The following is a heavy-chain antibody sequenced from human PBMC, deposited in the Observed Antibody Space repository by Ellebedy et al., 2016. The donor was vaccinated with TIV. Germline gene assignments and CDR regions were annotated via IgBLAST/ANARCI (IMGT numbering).Heavy chain of an antibody. CDR1: GSTLTELS. CDR2: FYPDDGEI. V-gene: IGHV1-24*01. CDR3: AAATREPFMHRELITIVNWFES. D-gene: IGHD3-10*01. J-gene: IGHJ5*01. Sequence: AASVKVSCKVSGSTLTELSMHWVRQTPGRGLEWMGTFYPDDGEILYAQKFQGRVTLTEDTSTDIAYIDLTSLRSDDTAVYYCAAATREPFMHRELITIVNWFESWGQGTRVTVSS.